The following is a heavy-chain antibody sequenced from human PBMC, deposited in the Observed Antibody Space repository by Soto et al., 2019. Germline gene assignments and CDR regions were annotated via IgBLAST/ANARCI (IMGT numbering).Heavy chain of an antibody. Sequence: PGGSLRLSCAASGFTFSSYGMHWVRQAPGKGLEWVAVIWYDGSNKYYADSVKGRFTISRDNSKNTLYLQMNSLRAEDTAVYYCARERLSTMVRGASYYYYYGMDVWGQGTTVTVSS. V-gene: IGHV3-33*01. CDR2: IWYDGSNK. CDR1: GFTFSSYG. CDR3: ARERLSTMVRGASYYYYYGMDV. J-gene: IGHJ6*02. D-gene: IGHD3-10*01.